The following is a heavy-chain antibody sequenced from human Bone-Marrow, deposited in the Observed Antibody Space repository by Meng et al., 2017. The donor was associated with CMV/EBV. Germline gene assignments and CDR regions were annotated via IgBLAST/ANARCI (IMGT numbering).Heavy chain of an antibody. CDR2: IKQDGSEK. Sequence: GESLKISCAASGFTFSSYWMSWVRQAPGKGLEWVANIKQDGSEKYYVDSVKGRFTISRDNAKNSLYLQMNSLRAEDTAVYYCARETYYYDSSGYYEYYYYGMVVWGQGTTVTVSS. CDR3: ARETYYYDSSGYYEYYYYGMVV. D-gene: IGHD3-22*01. V-gene: IGHV3-7*01. CDR1: GFTFSSYW. J-gene: IGHJ6*02.